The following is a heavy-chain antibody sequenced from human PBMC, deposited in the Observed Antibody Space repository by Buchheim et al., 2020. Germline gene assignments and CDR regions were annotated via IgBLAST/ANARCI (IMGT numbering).Heavy chain of an antibody. Sequence: QVQLQESGPGLVKPSGTLSLTCAVSGGSISSSNWWSWVRQPPGKGLEWIGEIYHSGSTNYNPSLKSRVTISVDKSKNQFSLKLSSVTAADTAVYYCARLQSYGSYTYYDILTGYSGYYGMDVWGQGTT. V-gene: IGHV4-4*02. J-gene: IGHJ6*02. CDR3: ARLQSYGSYTYYDILTGYSGYYGMDV. D-gene: IGHD3-9*01. CDR1: GGSISSSNW. CDR2: IYHSGST.